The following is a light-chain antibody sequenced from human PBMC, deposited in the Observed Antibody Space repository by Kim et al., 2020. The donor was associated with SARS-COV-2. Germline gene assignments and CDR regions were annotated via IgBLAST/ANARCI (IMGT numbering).Light chain of an antibody. CDR3: TSRASSGNHLL. CDR2: AKN. Sequence: SSGLTQDPAVSVALGQTVSITCQGDSLRRYSASWXQQKPGQAPLLVISAKNNRPSGIPDRFSGSSSGNTASLTITRALAEDEGDYYCTSRASSGNHLLFG. CDR1: SLRRYS. J-gene: IGLJ3*02. V-gene: IGLV3-19*01.